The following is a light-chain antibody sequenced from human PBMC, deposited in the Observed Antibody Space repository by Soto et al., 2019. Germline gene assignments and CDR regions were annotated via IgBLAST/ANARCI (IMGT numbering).Light chain of an antibody. J-gene: IGKJ2*01. CDR3: QQSYSNPMYN. CDR2: AAS. V-gene: IGKV1-39*01. Sequence: DIQMPQSPSSLSALVGDRAPIVCRASDKISNHLNWDQQKPGKAPLLLIYAASRLQSGVPSRFSGRRCGSEVTLTISSLQLEDFATYYCQQSYSNPMYNSGQGTKVELK. CDR1: DKISNH.